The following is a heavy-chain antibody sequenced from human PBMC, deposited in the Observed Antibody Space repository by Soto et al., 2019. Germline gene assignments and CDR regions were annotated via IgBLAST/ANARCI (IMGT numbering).Heavy chain of an antibody. D-gene: IGHD6-19*01. J-gene: IGHJ4*02. CDR3: ARSVAGSGFDL. CDR2: TYYRSNWRH. CDR1: GDSVSSNTAA. V-gene: IGHV6-1*01. Sequence: SQTLSLTCAISGDSVSSNTAAWNWIRSSPSRGLEWLGRTYYRSNWRHDYAVSVKSRITVNPDTSKNHFSLQLNSVTPDDTAVHYCARSVAGSGFDLWGQGTLVTVSS.